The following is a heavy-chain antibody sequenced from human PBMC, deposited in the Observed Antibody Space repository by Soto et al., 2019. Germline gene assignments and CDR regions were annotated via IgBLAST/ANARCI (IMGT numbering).Heavy chain of an antibody. Sequence: SETLSLTCTVSGGSISSGGYYWSWIRQHPGKGLEWIGYIYYSGSTYYNPSLKSRVTISVDTSKNQFSLKLSSVTAADTAVYYCARGTIVLMVYAIRFDPWGQGTLVTVSS. CDR3: ARGTIVLMVYAIRFDP. D-gene: IGHD2-8*01. V-gene: IGHV4-31*03. J-gene: IGHJ5*02. CDR2: IYYSGST. CDR1: GGSISSGGYY.